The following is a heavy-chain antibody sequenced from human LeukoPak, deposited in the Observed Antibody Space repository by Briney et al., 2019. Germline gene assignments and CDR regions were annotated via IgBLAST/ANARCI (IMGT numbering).Heavy chain of an antibody. V-gene: IGHV4-59*01. Sequence: SETLSLTCTVSGGSISSYYWSWIRQPPGKGLEWIGYIYYSGSTNYNPSLKSRVTISVDTSKNQFSLKLSSVTAADTAVYYCARDPGGYSYGYSDYWGQGTLVTVSS. CDR1: GGSISSYY. CDR2: IYYSGST. J-gene: IGHJ4*02. D-gene: IGHD5-18*01. CDR3: ARDPGGYSYGYSDY.